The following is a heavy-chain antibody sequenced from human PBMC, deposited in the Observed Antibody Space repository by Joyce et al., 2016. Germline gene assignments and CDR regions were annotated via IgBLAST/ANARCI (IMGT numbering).Heavy chain of an antibody. D-gene: IGHD3-16*01. Sequence: EVQLVESGGDLVQPGGSLRLSCAASGFTLSSYSMNWVRQAPGKGVEWVSYISGTSSTIYYADSVKGRFTISRDNAKNSLYLQMNSLRDEDTAVYYCARGAPYVWGSYDYWGQGTLVTVSS. CDR3: ARGAPYVWGSYDY. V-gene: IGHV3-48*02. J-gene: IGHJ4*02. CDR2: ISGTSSTI. CDR1: GFTLSSYS.